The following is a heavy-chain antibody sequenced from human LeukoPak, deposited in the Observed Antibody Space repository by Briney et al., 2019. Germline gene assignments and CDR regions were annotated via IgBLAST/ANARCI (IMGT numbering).Heavy chain of an antibody. D-gene: IGHD2-15*01. Sequence: SETLSLTCAVYGGSFSGYYWGWTRQPPGKGLEWIGEINHSGSTNYNPSLKSRVTISVDTSKNQFSLKLSSVTAADTAVYYCARRVVAYYYMDVWGKGTTVTVSS. CDR2: INHSGST. CDR1: GGSFSGYY. V-gene: IGHV4-34*01. J-gene: IGHJ6*03. CDR3: ARRVVAYYYMDV.